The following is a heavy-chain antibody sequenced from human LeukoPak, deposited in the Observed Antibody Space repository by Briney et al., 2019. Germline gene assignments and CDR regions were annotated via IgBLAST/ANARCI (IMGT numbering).Heavy chain of an antibody. CDR3: ARRGFSSSWYSYSY. D-gene: IGHD6-13*01. V-gene: IGHV1-2*06. J-gene: IGHJ4*02. Sequence: ASXKVSCKASGYTFTGYYMHWVRQAPGQGLEWMGRINPNSGGTNYAQKFQGRVTMTRDTSISTAYMELSRLRSDDTAVYYCARRGFSSSWYSYSYWGQGTLVTVSS. CDR1: GYTFTGYY. CDR2: INPNSGGT.